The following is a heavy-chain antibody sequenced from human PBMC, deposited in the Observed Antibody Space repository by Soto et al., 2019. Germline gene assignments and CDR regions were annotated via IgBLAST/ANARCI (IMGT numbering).Heavy chain of an antibody. CDR3: VQSRCGGDCLEIYSSHAYNGLDV. J-gene: IGHJ6*02. V-gene: IGHV2-5*02. CDR2: LYWDDDK. D-gene: IGHD2-21*02. CDR1: GLPLRTTGVG. Sequence: QVTLKESGPTLVKPTQTLTLTCTVSGLPLRTTGVGVGWVRQPPGKALEWLALLYWDDDKRYSPSLRSRLTIAKDISEKQVVLTMTNMDTVDTATYYCVQSRCGGDCLEIYSSHAYNGLDVWGQGTTVTVSS.